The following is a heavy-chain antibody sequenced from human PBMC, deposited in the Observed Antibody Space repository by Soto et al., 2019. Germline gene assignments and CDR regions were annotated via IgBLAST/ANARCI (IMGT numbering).Heavy chain of an antibody. CDR2: IYTSGST. Sequence: SETLSLTCTVSGDSMSKYYWSWIRQPAGKGLEWIGRIYTSGSTNYNPSLKSRVNMSIDTSNNHFSLNLKSVTAADAAVYYCARTVGAAYYFDFWGQGALVTVSS. CDR3: ARTVGAAYYFDF. V-gene: IGHV4-4*07. CDR1: GDSMSKYY. D-gene: IGHD1-26*01. J-gene: IGHJ4*02.